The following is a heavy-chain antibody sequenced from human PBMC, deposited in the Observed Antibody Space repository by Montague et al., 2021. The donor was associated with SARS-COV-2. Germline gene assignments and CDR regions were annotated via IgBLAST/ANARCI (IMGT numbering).Heavy chain of an antibody. Sequence: PALVKPTQTLTLTCTFSGFSLSTSGMCVSWIRQPPGKALEWLALVDWDDDKYYSTSLKTRLTISKDTSKNQVVLTMTNMDPVDTATYYCARIVYDILTGSTCYGMDVWGQGTTVTVSS. V-gene: IGHV2-70*01. CDR2: VDWDDDK. J-gene: IGHJ6*02. CDR1: GFSLSTSGMC. D-gene: IGHD3-9*01. CDR3: ARIVYDILTGSTCYGMDV.